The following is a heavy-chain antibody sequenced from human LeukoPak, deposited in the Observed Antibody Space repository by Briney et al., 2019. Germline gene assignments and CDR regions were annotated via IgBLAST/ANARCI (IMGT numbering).Heavy chain of an antibody. V-gene: IGHV1-3*01. CDR3: ARDQGEYQLLYYFDY. CDR1: GYTFTSYA. CDR2: INAGNGNT. D-gene: IGHD2-2*01. Sequence: ASEKVSCKASGYTFTSYAMHWVRQAPGQRLEWMGWINAGNGNTKYSQKFQGRVTITRDTSASTAYMELSSLRSEDTAVYYCARDQGEYQLLYYFDYWGQGTLVTVSS. J-gene: IGHJ4*02.